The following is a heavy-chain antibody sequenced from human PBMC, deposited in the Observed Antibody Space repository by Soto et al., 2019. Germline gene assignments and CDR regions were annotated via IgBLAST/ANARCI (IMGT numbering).Heavy chain of an antibody. CDR1: GCTFSSYA. CDR2: IIPIFGTA. V-gene: IGHV1-69*13. Sequence: SVKVSCKASGCTFSSYAISWVRQAPGQGLEWMGGIIPIFGTANYAQKFQGRVTITADESTSTAYMELSGLRSEDTAVYYCARDRGGPFDYWGQGTLVTVSS. J-gene: IGHJ4*02. D-gene: IGHD3-10*01. CDR3: ARDRGGPFDY.